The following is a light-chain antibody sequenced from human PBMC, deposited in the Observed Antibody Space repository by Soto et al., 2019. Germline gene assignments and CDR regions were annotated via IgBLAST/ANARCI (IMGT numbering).Light chain of an antibody. V-gene: IGKV1-5*03. CDR3: QQYNDNWT. J-gene: IGKJ1*01. CDR1: QSISSW. Sequence: DIQMTQSPSTLSASVRDRVTITCRASQSISSWLAWYQQKPGKAPKLLIYKASTLQSGVPSRFSGSGSGTDFTLAISSLQPDDSATYYCQQYNDNWTFGQGTKVEIK. CDR2: KAS.